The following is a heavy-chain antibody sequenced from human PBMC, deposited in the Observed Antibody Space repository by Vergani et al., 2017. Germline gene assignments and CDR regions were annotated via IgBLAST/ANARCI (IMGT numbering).Heavy chain of an antibody. CDR2: IYYSGST. V-gene: IGHV4-31*03. J-gene: IGHJ4*02. Sequence: QVQLQESGPGLVKPSQTLSLTCTVSGGSISSGSYYWSWIRQPPGKGLEWIGSIYYSGSTYYNPSLKSRVTISVDTSKNQFSLKLSSVTAADTAVYYCARGPPYYDLRYYFDYWGQGTLVTVSS. D-gene: IGHD3-22*01. CDR1: GGSISSGSYY. CDR3: ARGPPYYDLRYYFDY.